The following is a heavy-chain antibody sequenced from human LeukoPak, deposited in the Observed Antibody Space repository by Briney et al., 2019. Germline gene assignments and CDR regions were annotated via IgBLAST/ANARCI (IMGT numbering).Heavy chain of an antibody. D-gene: IGHD3-22*01. Sequence: ASVKVSCKASGYTFTAYYMHWVRQAPGQGLEWMGWINPNSGGTNYAQKFQGRVTMTRDTSISTAYMELSRLRSDDTAVYYCARDRYYYDSSGSDYWGQGTLVTVSS. J-gene: IGHJ4*02. CDR1: GYTFTAYY. CDR2: INPNSGGT. CDR3: ARDRYYYDSSGSDY. V-gene: IGHV1-2*02.